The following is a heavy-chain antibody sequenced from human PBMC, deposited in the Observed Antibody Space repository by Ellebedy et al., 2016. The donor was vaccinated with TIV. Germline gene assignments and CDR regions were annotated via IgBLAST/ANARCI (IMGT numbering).Heavy chain of an antibody. V-gene: IGHV4-34*01. J-gene: IGHJ4*02. CDR2: INHSGST. CDR1: GGSISSGGYY. Sequence: SETLSLTCAVSGGSISSGGYYWSWIRQPPGKGLEWIGEINHSGSTNYNPSLKSRVTISVATSKNQFSLKLSSVTAADTAVYYCARWPSGDAPLDYWGQGTLVTVSS. D-gene: IGHD4-17*01. CDR3: ARWPSGDAPLDY.